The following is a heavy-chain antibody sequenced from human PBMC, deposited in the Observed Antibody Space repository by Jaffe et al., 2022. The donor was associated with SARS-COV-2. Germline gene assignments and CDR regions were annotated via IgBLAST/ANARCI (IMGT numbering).Heavy chain of an antibody. CDR3: ASLVVRRWLVEGYGMDV. CDR2: IYYSGST. J-gene: IGHJ6*02. Sequence: QLQLQESGPGLVKPSETLSLTCTVSGGSISSSSYYWGWIRQPPGKGLEWIGSIYYSGSTYYNPSLKSRVTISVDTSKNQFSLKLSSVTAADTAVYYCASLVVRRWLVEGYGMDVWGQGTTVTVSS. V-gene: IGHV4-39*01. D-gene: IGHD6-19*01. CDR1: GGSISSSSYY.